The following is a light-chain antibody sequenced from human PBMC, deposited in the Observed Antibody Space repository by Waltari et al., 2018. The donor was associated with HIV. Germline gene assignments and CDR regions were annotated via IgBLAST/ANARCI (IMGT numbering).Light chain of an antibody. J-gene: IGLJ2*01. CDR1: SSDVGGYIS. V-gene: IGLV2-8*01. CDR2: EVS. CDR3: SSYAGNSNLV. Sequence: QSALTQPPSASGPPGQSVTISCTGTSSDVGGYISVSWYQQHPGKAPKLMIYEVSKRPSGVHGRFSGYKAGNTASLTVAGLHADDDADYYCSSYAGNSNLVFGGGTKLTVL.